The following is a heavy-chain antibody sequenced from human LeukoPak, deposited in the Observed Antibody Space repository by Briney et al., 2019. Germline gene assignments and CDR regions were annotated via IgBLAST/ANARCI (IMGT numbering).Heavy chain of an antibody. J-gene: IGHJ4*02. Sequence: ASVKVSCKASGYTFTSYGIRWVRQAPGQRLEWMGWIRVYNGDTNYAQKLQGRVTMTTDTSTSTAYMELRSLRSDDTAVYYCATGYCSSTNCRIDYWGQGTLVSVSS. V-gene: IGHV1-18*01. D-gene: IGHD2-2*03. CDR2: IRVYNGDT. CDR3: ATGYCSSTNCRIDY. CDR1: GYTFTSYG.